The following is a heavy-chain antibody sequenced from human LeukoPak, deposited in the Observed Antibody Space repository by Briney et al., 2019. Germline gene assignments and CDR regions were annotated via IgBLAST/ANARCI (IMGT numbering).Heavy chain of an antibody. CDR2: ISAYNGNT. CDR1: GGTFSSYA. V-gene: IGHV1-18*01. CDR3: ARPRYSGSYVYFDY. D-gene: IGHD1-26*01. Sequence: GASVKVSCKASGGTFSSYAISWVRQAPGQGLEWMGWISAYNGNTNYAQKLQGRVTMTTDTSTSTAYMELSRLRSDDTAVNYCARPRYSGSYVYFDYWGQGTLVTVSS. J-gene: IGHJ4*02.